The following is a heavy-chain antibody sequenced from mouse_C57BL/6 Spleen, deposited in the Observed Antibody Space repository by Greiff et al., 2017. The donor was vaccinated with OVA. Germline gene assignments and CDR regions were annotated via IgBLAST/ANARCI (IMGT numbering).Heavy chain of an antibody. J-gene: IGHJ3*01. CDR2: IYPGSGNT. V-gene: IGHV1-76*01. Sequence: QVQLQQSGAELVRPGASVKLSCKASGYTFTDYYINWVKQRPGQGLEWIARIYPGSGNTYYNEKFKGKATLTAEKSSSTAYMQLSSLTSEDSAVYFCARSYDGYYAYWGQGTLVTVSA. CDR1: GYTFTDYY. CDR3: ARSYDGYYAY. D-gene: IGHD2-3*01.